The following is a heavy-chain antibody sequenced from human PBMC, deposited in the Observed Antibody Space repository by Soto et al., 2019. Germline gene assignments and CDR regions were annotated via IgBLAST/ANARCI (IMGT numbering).Heavy chain of an antibody. J-gene: IGHJ4*02. D-gene: IGHD3-22*01. CDR3: ARGKHQPRTYYYDSSGYPSPYFDY. V-gene: IGHV4-34*01. CDR1: GGSFSGYY. Sequence: KPSETLSLTCAVYGGSFSGYYWSWIRQPPGKGLEWIGEINHSGSTNYNPSLKSRVTISVATSKNQFSLKLSSVTAADTAVYYCARGKHQPRTYYYDSSGYPSPYFDYWGQGTLVTVSS. CDR2: INHSGST.